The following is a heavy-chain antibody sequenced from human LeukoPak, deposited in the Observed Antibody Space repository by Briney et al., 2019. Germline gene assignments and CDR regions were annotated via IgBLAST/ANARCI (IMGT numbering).Heavy chain of an antibody. CDR1: GGSFSGYY. V-gene: IGHV4-34*01. CDR2: INHSGST. Sequence: PSETLSLTCAVYGGSFSGYYWSWIRQPPGKGLEWIGEINHSGSTNYNPSLKSRVTISVDTSKNQFSLKLSSVTAADTAVYYCARLTFEGAFDIWGQGTMVTVSS. CDR3: ARLTFEGAFDI. D-gene: IGHD3-16*01. J-gene: IGHJ3*02.